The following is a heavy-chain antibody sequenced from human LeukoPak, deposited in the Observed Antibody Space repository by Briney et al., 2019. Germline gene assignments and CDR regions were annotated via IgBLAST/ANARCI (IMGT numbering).Heavy chain of an antibody. V-gene: IGHV3-23*01. CDR2: ISGSGGST. CDR3: AKGATRYCSSTSCYPYYYGMDV. J-gene: IGHJ6*02. Sequence: PGGSLRLSCAASGFTFSSYAMSWVRQAPGKGLEWVSAISGSGGSTYYADSVKGRFTISRDNSKNTLYLQMNSLRAEDTAVYYCAKGATRYCSSTSCYPYYYGMDVWGRGTTVTVSS. D-gene: IGHD2-2*01. CDR1: GFTFSSYA.